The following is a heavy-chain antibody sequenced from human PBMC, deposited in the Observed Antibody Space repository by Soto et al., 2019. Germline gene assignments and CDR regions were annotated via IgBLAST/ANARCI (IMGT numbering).Heavy chain of an antibody. Sequence: RGSLRLSYAASGFTFSSYSMNWVRQAPGKGLEWVSYISSSSSTIYYADSVKGRFTISRDNAKNSLYLQMNSLRDEDTAVYYCAVEGELLLVFDYCGQGTLVTVSS. J-gene: IGHJ4*02. V-gene: IGHV3-48*02. D-gene: IGHD1-26*01. CDR3: AVEGELLLVFDY. CDR2: ISSSSSTI. CDR1: GFTFSSYS.